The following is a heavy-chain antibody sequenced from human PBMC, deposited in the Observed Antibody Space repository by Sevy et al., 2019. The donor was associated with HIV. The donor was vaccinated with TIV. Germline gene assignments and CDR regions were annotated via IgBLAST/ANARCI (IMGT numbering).Heavy chain of an antibody. V-gene: IGHV3-15*07. CDR2: IKSKTDGGTT. D-gene: IGHD5-18*01. CDR3: TTDGGGYNYGYSFDY. J-gene: IGHJ4*02. CDR1: GFTFSNAW. Sequence: GGSLRLSCAASGFTFSNAWMNWVRQAPGKGLEWVGRIKSKTDGGTTDYAGPLKGRFTISRDDSKNTLYLQMNSLKTEDTAVYYCTTDGGGYNYGYSFDYWGQGTLVTVSS.